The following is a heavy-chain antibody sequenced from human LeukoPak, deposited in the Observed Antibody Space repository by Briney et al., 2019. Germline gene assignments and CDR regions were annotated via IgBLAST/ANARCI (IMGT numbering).Heavy chain of an antibody. D-gene: IGHD3-3*01. CDR3: AHSVLISNSDFWSGPGV. CDR1: GFSLRARGEG. Sequence: SGPTLLKPTPTLTLTCTFFGFSLRARGEGVGWIRQPPGKALEWLSLIYWHDDKRYSPSLNSSPTITKDTSKNQVVLTMTNMEPVDTATYYCAHSVLISNSDFWSGPGVWGQGTTVTAPS. CDR2: IYWHDDK. V-gene: IGHV2-5*01. J-gene: IGHJ6*02.